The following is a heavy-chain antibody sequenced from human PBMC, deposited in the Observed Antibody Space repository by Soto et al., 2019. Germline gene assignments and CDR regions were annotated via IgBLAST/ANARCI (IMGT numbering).Heavy chain of an antibody. V-gene: IGHV3-48*02. CDR3: VAIIFGSKD. J-gene: IGHJ4*02. Sequence: GGSLRLSCAASGFIFSDYSMNWVRQAPGKGLEWISYIISSGSIIHYADSVRGRFTVSRDNAKNALYLQMNSLRDEDTGIYYCVAIIFGSKDWGQGTLVTVSS. CDR1: GFIFSDYS. CDR2: IISSGSII. D-gene: IGHD3-3*02.